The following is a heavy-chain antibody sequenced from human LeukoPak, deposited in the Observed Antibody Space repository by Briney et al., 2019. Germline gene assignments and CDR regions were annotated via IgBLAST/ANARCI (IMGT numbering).Heavy chain of an antibody. CDR2: MNPNSGNT. CDR1: GYTFTSYD. V-gene: IGHV1-8*01. J-gene: IGHJ5*02. CDR3: ARDPRHSGYDQA. Sequence: VASVKVSCKASGYTFTSYDINWVRQATGQGLEWMGWMNPNSGNTGYAQKFQGRVTMTRNTSISTAYMELSSLRSEDTAVYYCARDPRHSGYDQAWGQGTLVTVSS. D-gene: IGHD5-12*01.